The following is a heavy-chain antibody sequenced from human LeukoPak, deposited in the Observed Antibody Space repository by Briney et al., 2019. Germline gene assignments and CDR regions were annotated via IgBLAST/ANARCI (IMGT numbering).Heavy chain of an antibody. Sequence: PSETLSLTCTVSGGSICSSSWYWGWIRQSPGKGLEWIGMINYSGSTHYNPSLKNRVTISMDTSRNQFSVKLNSMTATDTAMYFCATLPGGLRANWFDPWGQGTLVTVSS. V-gene: IGHV4-39*01. CDR2: INYSGST. D-gene: IGHD2-8*01. CDR1: GGSICSSSWY. J-gene: IGHJ5*02. CDR3: ATLPGGLRANWFDP.